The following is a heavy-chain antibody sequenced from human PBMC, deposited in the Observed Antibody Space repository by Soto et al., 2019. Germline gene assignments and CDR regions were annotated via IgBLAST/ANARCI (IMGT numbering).Heavy chain of an antibody. D-gene: IGHD1-26*01. CDR3: ARASQWGYSVNYYYSDD. Sequence: ASVKVSCKASGYTFTSYAMHWVRQAPGQRLEWMGWINAGNGNTKYSQKFQGRVTITGDTSASTAYMELSSLRSEDTAVYYCARASQWGYSVNYYYSDDWGQGTLVTVSS. J-gene: IGHJ4*02. CDR1: GYTFTSYA. V-gene: IGHV1-3*01. CDR2: INAGNGNT.